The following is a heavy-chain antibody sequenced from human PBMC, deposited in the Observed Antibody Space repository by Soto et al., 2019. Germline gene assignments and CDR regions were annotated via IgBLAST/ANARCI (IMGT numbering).Heavy chain of an antibody. CDR3: ARACSSNSCYDVFDY. J-gene: IGHJ4*02. D-gene: IGHD2-2*01. Sequence: ASETLSLTCAVYGGSFSGYYWSWIRQPPGKGLEWIGEINHSGSTNYNPSLKSRVTISVDTSKNQFPLKLSSVTAADTAVYYCARACSSNSCYDVFDYWGQGTLVTVSS. V-gene: IGHV4-34*01. CDR1: GGSFSGYY. CDR2: INHSGST.